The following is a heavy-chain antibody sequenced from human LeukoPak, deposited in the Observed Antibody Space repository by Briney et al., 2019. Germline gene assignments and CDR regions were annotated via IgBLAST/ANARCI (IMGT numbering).Heavy chain of an antibody. CDR3: ARDFYGVDY. CDR2: ISYDGSDK. Sequence: GRSLRLSCAASGFTFSNYAMHWVRQAPGKGLEWVAVISYDGSDKNYADSVKGRFTISRDDSKNTLYLHMNSLGADDTAVYYCARDFYGVDYWGQGTLVTVSS. D-gene: IGHD2/OR15-2a*01. CDR1: GFTFSNYA. V-gene: IGHV3-30-3*01. J-gene: IGHJ4*02.